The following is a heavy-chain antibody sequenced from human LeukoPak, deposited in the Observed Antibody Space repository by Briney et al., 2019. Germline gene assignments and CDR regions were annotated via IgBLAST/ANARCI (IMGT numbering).Heavy chain of an antibody. J-gene: IGHJ5*02. CDR2: INHSGST. D-gene: IGHD3-10*01. Sequence: SETLSLTCAVYGGSFSGYYWSWIRQPPGKGLEWIGEINHSGSTNYNPSLKSRVTISVDTSKNQFSLKLTSVTAADTAVYYCARSRVGERTYYYGSGVSWGQGTLVTVSS. V-gene: IGHV4-34*01. CDR1: GGSFSGYY. CDR3: ARSRVGERTYYYGSGVS.